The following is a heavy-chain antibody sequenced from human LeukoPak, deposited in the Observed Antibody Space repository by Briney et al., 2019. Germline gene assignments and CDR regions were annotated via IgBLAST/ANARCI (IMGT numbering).Heavy chain of an antibody. V-gene: IGHV4-34*01. J-gene: IGHJ4*02. CDR1: GGSFSGYY. D-gene: IGHD6-19*01. CDR2: INHSGST. Sequence: SETLSLTCAVYGGSFSGYYWTWIRQPPGKGLEWIGEINHSGSTNYNPSLKSRVTISVVTSKNQFSLKLSSVTAADTAVYYCARVTYSSGWYFDYWGQGTLVTVSS. CDR3: ARVTYSSGWYFDY.